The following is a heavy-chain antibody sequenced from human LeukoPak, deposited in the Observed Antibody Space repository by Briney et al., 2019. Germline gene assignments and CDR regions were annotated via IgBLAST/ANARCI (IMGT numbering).Heavy chain of an antibody. CDR3: AKSFFPGGSSFTFDI. V-gene: IGHV3-23*01. CDR1: GFTFGSYA. D-gene: IGHD3-10*01. CDR2: ISDSGVNT. Sequence: PGGSLRLPCAASGFTFGSYAMTWVRQAPGKGLEWVSSISDSGVNTYYADSVKGRSTISRDNSKNTLYLQMNSLRAEDTAVYYCAKSFFPGGSSFTFDIWGQGTLVTVSS. J-gene: IGHJ3*02.